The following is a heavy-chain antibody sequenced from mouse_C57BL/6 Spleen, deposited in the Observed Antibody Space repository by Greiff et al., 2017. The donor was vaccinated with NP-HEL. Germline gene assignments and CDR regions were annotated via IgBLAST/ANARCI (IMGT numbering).Heavy chain of an antibody. J-gene: IGHJ1*03. V-gene: IGHV1-12*01. CDR1: GYTFTSYN. CDR3: ARRGGSSHDWYFDV. CDR2: IYPGNGDT. Sequence: LQQSGAELVRPGASVKMSCKASGYTFTSYNMHWVKQTPRQGLEWIGAIYPGNGDTTYNQKFKGKATLTEDKSSSTAYMQLSSLTTDDSAVYFCARRGGSSHDWYFDVWGTGTTVTVSS. D-gene: IGHD1-1*01.